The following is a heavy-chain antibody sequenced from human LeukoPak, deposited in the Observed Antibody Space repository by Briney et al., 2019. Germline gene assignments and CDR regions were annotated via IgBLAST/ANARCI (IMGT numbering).Heavy chain of an antibody. D-gene: IGHD3-22*01. CDR3: ARGDSSGYSKVFDY. CDR2: IYSGGST. J-gene: IGHJ4*02. CDR1: GFSFSSYV. V-gene: IGHV3-53*01. Sequence: PGGSLRLSCVASGFSFSSYVMRWVRQAPGKGLEWVSVIYSGGSTFYADSVKGRFTVSRDNSKNTLYLQMNSLRAEDTAVYYCARGDSSGYSKVFDYWGQGTLVTVSS.